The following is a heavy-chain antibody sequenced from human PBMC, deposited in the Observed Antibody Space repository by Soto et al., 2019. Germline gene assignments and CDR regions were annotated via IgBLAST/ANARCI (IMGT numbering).Heavy chain of an antibody. J-gene: IGHJ6*02. CDR3: ARDFGLESLPLRRLGMDV. D-gene: IGHD3-3*01. CDR1: GYTFTSYY. CDR2: INPSGGST. Sequence: ASVKVSCKASGYTFTSYYMHWVRQAPGQGLEWMGIINPSGGSTSYAQKFQGRVTMTRDTSTSTVYMELSSLRSEDTAVYYCARDFGLESLPLRRLGMDVWGQGTTVTVSS. V-gene: IGHV1-46*01.